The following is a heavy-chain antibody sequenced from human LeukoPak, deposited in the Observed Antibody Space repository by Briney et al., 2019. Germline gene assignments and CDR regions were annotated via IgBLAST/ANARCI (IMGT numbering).Heavy chain of an antibody. V-gene: IGHV3-74*01. J-gene: IGHJ4*01. CDR2: INIDGART. CDR1: GFSNYW. D-gene: IGHD3-22*01. Sequence: GGSLRLSCAASGFSNYWMHWVRQAPGKGLVWVARINIDGARTDYADSVKGRFTISRDNSKNTLYLQMNSLRAEDTAVYYCAKALSMIVVVTSLDYWGQEPWSPSPQ. CDR3: AKALSMIVVVTSLDY.